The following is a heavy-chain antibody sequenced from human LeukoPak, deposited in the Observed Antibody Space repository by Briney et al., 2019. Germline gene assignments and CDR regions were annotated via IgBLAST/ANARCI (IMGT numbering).Heavy chain of an antibody. V-gene: IGHV4-39*07. Sequence: SETLSLTCTVSGGSISSSSYYWGWIRQPPGKGLEWIGSIYYSGSTYYNPSLKSRVTISVDTSKNQFSLKLSSVTAADTAVYYCARDTRYSSSWTPDFDYWGQGTLVTVSS. CDR2: IYYSGST. D-gene: IGHD6-13*01. CDR1: GGSISSSSYY. J-gene: IGHJ4*02. CDR3: ARDTRYSSSWTPDFDY.